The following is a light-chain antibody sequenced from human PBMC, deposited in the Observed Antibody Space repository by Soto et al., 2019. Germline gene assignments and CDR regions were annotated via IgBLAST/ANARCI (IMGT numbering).Light chain of an antibody. J-gene: IGKJ2*01. Sequence: DIQMTQSPSTLSASVGDRVTITCRASQSISSWLAWYQQKPGKAPKLRIYKASSLESGVPSRFSGTGSLTEFTLTISSLQPDDFANYYWEQYNSYPYSFGQGTKLEIK. CDR3: EQYNSYPYS. CDR1: QSISSW. V-gene: IGKV1-5*03. CDR2: KAS.